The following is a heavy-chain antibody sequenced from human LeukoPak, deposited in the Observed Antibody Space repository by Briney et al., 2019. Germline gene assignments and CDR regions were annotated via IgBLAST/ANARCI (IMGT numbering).Heavy chain of an antibody. D-gene: IGHD3-10*02. CDR2: IKSDGSGA. J-gene: IGHJ4*02. Sequence: GGSLRLSCAASGFTFSSSWMHWVRHAPGKGLVWVSRIKSDGSGATYADSVKGRFTTSRDNAKNTLYLQMNSLRAEDTAVYYCARDRYYVLDYWGQGILVTVSS. CDR3: ARDRYYVLDY. CDR1: GFTFSSSW. V-gene: IGHV3-74*03.